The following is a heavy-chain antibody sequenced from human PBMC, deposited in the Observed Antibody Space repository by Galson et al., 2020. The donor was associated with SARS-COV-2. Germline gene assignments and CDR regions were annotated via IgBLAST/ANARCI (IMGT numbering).Heavy chain of an antibody. J-gene: IGHJ4*02. CDR2: TYYRSKWYN. CDR1: GDSVSSNSAA. D-gene: IGHD6-13*01. CDR3: ARVGYSSSWYAPHFDY. Sequence: SQTLSLTCAISGDSVSSNSAAWNWIRQSPSRGLEWLGRTYYRSKWYNDYAVSVKSRITINPDTSKNQFSLQLNSVTPEDTAVYYCARVGYSSSWYAPHFDYWGQGTLVTVSS. V-gene: IGHV6-1*01.